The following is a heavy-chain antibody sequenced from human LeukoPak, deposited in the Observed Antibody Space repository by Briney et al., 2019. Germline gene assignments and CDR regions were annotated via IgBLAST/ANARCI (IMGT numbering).Heavy chain of an antibody. J-gene: IGHJ6*03. CDR2: ISSSGSTI. Sequence: PGGSLRLSCAASGFTFSSYEMNWVRQAPGKGLEWVSYISSSGSTIYYADSVKGRFTISRDNAKNSLYLQMNSLRAEDTAVYYCARAKESVYYYYMDVWGKGTTVTVSS. CDR3: ARAKESVYYYYMDV. CDR1: GFTFSSYE. D-gene: IGHD5/OR15-5a*01. V-gene: IGHV3-48*03.